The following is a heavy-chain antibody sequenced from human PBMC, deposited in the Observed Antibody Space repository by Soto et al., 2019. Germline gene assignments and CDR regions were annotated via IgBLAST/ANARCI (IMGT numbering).Heavy chain of an antibody. D-gene: IGHD6-19*01. Sequence: QVQLVESGGGVVQPGRSLRLSCAASGFTFSSYAMHWVRQAPGKGLEWVAVISYDGSNKYYADSVKGRFTISRDNSKNTXXLQMNSLRAEDTAVYYCARVHSSGWPFYYYYGMDVWGQGTTVTVSS. J-gene: IGHJ6*02. CDR2: ISYDGSNK. V-gene: IGHV3-30-3*01. CDR3: ARVHSSGWPFYYYYGMDV. CDR1: GFTFSSYA.